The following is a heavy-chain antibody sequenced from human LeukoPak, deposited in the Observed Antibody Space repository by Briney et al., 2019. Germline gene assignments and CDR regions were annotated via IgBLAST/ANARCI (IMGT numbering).Heavy chain of an antibody. V-gene: IGHV1-69*13. Sequence: SVKVSCKASGGTFSSYAISWVRQAPGQGLEWMGGIIPIFGTANYAQKFQGRVTITADESTSTAYMELSSLRSEDTAVYYCAREGLATVTRYFDYWGQGTLVTVSS. D-gene: IGHD4-17*01. CDR2: IIPIFGTA. CDR1: GGTFSSYA. CDR3: AREGLATVTRYFDY. J-gene: IGHJ4*02.